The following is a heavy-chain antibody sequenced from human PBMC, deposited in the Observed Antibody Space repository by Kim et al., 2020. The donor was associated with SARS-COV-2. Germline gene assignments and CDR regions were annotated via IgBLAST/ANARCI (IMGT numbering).Heavy chain of an antibody. D-gene: IGHD4-17*01. CDR3: SPEKDGDYAFDI. CDR2: INHSGST. J-gene: IGHJ3*02. V-gene: IGHV4-34*01. CDR1: GGSFSGYY. Sequence: SETLSLTCAVYGGSFSGYYWSWIRQPPGKGLEWIGEINHSGSTNYNPSLKSRVTISVDTSKNQFSLKLSSVTAADTAVYYCSPEKDGDYAFDIWGQGTMVTVSS.